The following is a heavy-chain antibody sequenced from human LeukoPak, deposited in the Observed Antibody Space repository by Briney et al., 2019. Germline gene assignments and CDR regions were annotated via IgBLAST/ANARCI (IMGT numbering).Heavy chain of an antibody. V-gene: IGHV4-61*01. CDR3: AWAITVPNAEAHY. J-gene: IGHJ4*02. Sequence: PSETLSLTCTVSGGSVSSGSYYWSWIRQPPGKGLEWIGYIYYSGSTNYNPSLKSRVTISVDTSKNQFSLKLSSVTAADTAVYYCAWAITVPNAEAHYWGQGTLVTVSS. D-gene: IGHD4-17*01. CDR2: IYYSGST. CDR1: GGSVSSGSYY.